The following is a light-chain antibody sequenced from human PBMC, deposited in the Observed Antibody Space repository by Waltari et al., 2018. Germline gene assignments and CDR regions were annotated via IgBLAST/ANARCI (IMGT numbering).Light chain of an antibody. CDR3: QQGYRTPLT. V-gene: IGKV1-39*01. Sequence: IQMTQSPSSLSASVGDRVTFHCRASQRVGNYLNWYQQKPGKAPKVLIYSASSLQSGVPSRFSGRGSDTDFTLIISSLQPEDVATYYCQQGYRTPLTFGGGTRVE. J-gene: IGKJ4*01. CDR1: QRVGNY. CDR2: SAS.